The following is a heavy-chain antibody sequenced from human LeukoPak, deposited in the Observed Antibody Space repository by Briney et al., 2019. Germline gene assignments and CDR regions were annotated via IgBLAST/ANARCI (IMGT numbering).Heavy chain of an antibody. D-gene: IGHD3-10*01. V-gene: IGHV1-69*04. J-gene: IGHJ4*02. CDR1: GGTFSSYA. CDR3: AIMGGITMVRGVINYFDY. Sequence: GASVKVSCKASGGTFSSYAISWVRQAPGQGLEWMGRIIPILGIANYAQKFQGRVTITADKSTSTAYMELSSLRSEDTAVYYCAIMGGITMVRGVINYFDYWGQGTLVTVSS. CDR2: IIPILGIA.